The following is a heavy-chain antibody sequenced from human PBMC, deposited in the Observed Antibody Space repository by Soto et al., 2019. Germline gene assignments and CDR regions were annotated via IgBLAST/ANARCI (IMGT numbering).Heavy chain of an antibody. CDR2: IYYSGST. J-gene: IGHJ4*02. CDR1: GGSIGGYY. Sequence: PSETLSLTCTVFGGSIGGYYGSWIRQPPGKGLEWIGYIYYSGSTNYNPSLKSRVTISVDTSKNQFSLKLSSMTAADTAVYYCARHNYGSGSTYFDYWGQGTLVTVSS. V-gene: IGHV4-59*08. D-gene: IGHD3-10*01. CDR3: ARHNYGSGSTYFDY.